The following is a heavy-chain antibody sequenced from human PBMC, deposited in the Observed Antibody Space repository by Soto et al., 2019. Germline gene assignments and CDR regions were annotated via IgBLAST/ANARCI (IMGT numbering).Heavy chain of an antibody. CDR3: ARGDFLAALHGMDV. J-gene: IGHJ6*02. V-gene: IGHV4-30-4*01. D-gene: IGHD6-6*01. CDR1: GGSISSGDYY. CDR2: IYYCGST. Sequence: QVQLQESGPGLVKPSQTLSLTCTVSGGSISSGDYYWSWIRQPPGKGLERIGYIYYCGSTYYNPSLKSQVTISVDTSNNKSSLKLSSVTAADTAVYYCARGDFLAALHGMDVWGQGTKVTVSS.